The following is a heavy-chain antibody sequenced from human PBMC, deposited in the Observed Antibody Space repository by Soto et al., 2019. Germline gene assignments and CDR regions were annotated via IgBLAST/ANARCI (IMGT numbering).Heavy chain of an antibody. CDR1: GLTFSSYG. Sequence: PGGSLRLSCAASGLTFSSYGMHWVRQAPGKGLEWVAVISYDGSNKYYADSVKGRFTISRDNSKNTLYLQMNSLRAEDTAVYYCAKGRGHYDILTGTDYWGQGTLVTVSS. D-gene: IGHD3-9*01. J-gene: IGHJ4*02. CDR3: AKGRGHYDILTGTDY. CDR2: ISYDGSNK. V-gene: IGHV3-30*18.